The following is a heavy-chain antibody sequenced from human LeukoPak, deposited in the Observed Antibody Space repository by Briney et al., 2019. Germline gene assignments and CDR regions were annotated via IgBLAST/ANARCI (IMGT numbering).Heavy chain of an antibody. CDR3: ARDRHRLRYFDWLDAFDI. CDR2: IYHSGST. J-gene: IGHJ3*02. D-gene: IGHD3-9*01. Sequence: SETLSLTCTVSGYSIGSGYYWGWIRQPPGKGLEWIGSIYHSGSTYYNPSLKSRVTISVDTSKNQFSLKLSSVTAADTAVYYCARDRHRLRYFDWLDAFDIWGQGTMVTVSS. V-gene: IGHV4-38-2*02. CDR1: GYSIGSGYY.